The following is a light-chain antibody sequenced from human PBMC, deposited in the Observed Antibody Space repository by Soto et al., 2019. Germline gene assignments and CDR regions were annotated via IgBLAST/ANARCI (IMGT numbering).Light chain of an antibody. V-gene: IGKV3-11*01. Sequence: EIVLTQFPATLSLSPGERATLSCRASQSVSSYLAWYQQKPGQAPRLLIYDASNRATGIPARFSGSGSGTDFTLTISSLEPEDFALYYCRQRSDAYSFGQGTKLEIK. CDR3: RQRSDAYS. CDR2: DAS. J-gene: IGKJ2*03. CDR1: QSVSSY.